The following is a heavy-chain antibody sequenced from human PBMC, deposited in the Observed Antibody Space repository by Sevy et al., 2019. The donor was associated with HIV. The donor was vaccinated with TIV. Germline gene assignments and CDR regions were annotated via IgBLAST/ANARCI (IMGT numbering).Heavy chain of an antibody. CDR2: ISYDGSNK. D-gene: IGHD2-2*01. Sequence: GGSLRLSCAASGFTFSSYAMHWVRQAPGKGLEWVAVISYDGSNKYYADSVKGRFTISRDNSKNTLYLQMNSLRAEDTAVYYCARVTRYCSSTSCYHYYYYGMDVWGQRTTVTVSS. V-gene: IGHV3-30-3*01. CDR1: GFTFSSYA. CDR3: ARVTRYCSSTSCYHYYYYGMDV. J-gene: IGHJ6*02.